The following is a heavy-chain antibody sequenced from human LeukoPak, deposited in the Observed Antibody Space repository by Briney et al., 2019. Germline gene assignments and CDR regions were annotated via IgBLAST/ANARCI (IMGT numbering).Heavy chain of an antibody. Sequence: GGSLRLSCAASGFTFSSYAMHWVRQAPGKGLEWVAVISYDGSNKYYADSVKGRFTISRDNPKNTLYLQMNSLRAEDTAVYYCARLAYCGGDCYPGSRDFDYWGQGTLVTVSS. CDR3: ARLAYCGGDCYPGSRDFDY. D-gene: IGHD2-21*02. CDR2: ISYDGSNK. CDR1: GFTFSSYA. J-gene: IGHJ4*02. V-gene: IGHV3-30-3*01.